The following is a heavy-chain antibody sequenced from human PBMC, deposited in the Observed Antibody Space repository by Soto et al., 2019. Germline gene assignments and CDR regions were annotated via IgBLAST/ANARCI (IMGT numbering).Heavy chain of an antibody. Sequence: ITLKESGPTLVKPTQTLTLTCTFSGFSLSTSEVGVGWIRQPPGKALEWLALIYWNDDKRYSPSLKSRLTITKDTSKNQVVLTMTNMDPVDTATYYCAHTRAGQALRYYFDYWGQGTLVTVSS. D-gene: IGHD2-8*01. J-gene: IGHJ4*02. CDR3: AHTRAGQALRYYFDY. V-gene: IGHV2-5*01. CDR2: IYWNDDK. CDR1: GFSLSTSEVG.